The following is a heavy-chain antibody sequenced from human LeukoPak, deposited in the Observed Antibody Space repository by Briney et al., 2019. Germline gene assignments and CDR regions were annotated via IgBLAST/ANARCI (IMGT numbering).Heavy chain of an antibody. J-gene: IGHJ6*03. Sequence: GGSLRLSCAASEINFSSYWMHWVRQAPGKGLVWVSHIKNDGSSTIYADSVKGRFTISRDNAKNSLYLQMNSLRAEDAAVYYCARTVGRYGSGSYYSLYYMDVWGKGTTVTISS. CDR2: IKNDGSST. V-gene: IGHV3-74*01. CDR3: ARTVGRYGSGSYYSLYYMDV. CDR1: EINFSSYW. D-gene: IGHD3-10*01.